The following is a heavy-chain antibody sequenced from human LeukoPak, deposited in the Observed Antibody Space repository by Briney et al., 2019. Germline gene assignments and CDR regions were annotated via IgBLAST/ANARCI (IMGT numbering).Heavy chain of an antibody. CDR3: AREGSISTGY. V-gene: IGHV3-21*01. D-gene: IGHD3-9*01. J-gene: IGHJ4*02. Sequence: PGGSLRLSCAASGFTFSSYSMNWVRQAPGKGLEWVSSISSSSGYIYYADSVKGRFTISRDNAKNSLYLQMNSLRAEDTAVYYCAREGSISTGYWGQGTLVTVSS. CDR1: GFTFSSYS. CDR2: ISSSSGYI.